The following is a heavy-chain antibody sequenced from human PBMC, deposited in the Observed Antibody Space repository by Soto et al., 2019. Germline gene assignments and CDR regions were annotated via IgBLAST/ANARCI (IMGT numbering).Heavy chain of an antibody. CDR1: GASISSANYY. CDR3: ATRQQQVGIFDY. CDR2: IYYSGST. V-gene: IGHV4-31*03. Sequence: QVQLQESGPGLVKPSQTLSLTCTVSGASISSANYYWTWIRQHPGKGLEWIGSIYYSGSTCYNPSLTSRVTTPLDTSKSQFSLKGDAVTAADTAVYYCATRQQQVGIFDYWGRGTLVTVSS. D-gene: IGHD6-13*01. J-gene: IGHJ4*02.